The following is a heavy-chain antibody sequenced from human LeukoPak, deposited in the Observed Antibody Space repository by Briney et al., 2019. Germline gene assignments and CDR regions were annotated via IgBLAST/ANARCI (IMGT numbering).Heavy chain of an antibody. J-gene: IGHJ6*03. V-gene: IGHV4-4*07. CDR1: GGSISSYY. Sequence: SETLSLTCAVSGGSISSYYWSWIRQPAGKGLEWIGRIYTSGSTNYNPSLKSRVTMSVDTSKNQFSLKLSSVTAADTAVYYCARDGGPRDYYYYYMDVWGKGTMVTISS. CDR2: IYTSGST. CDR3: ARDGGPRDYYYYYMDV.